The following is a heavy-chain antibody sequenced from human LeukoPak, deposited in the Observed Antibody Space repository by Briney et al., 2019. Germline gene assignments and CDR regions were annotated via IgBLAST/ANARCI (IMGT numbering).Heavy chain of an antibody. J-gene: IGHJ6*03. V-gene: IGHV3-23*01. CDR2: ISGGGDAT. D-gene: IGHD6-13*01. CDR3: AKEVGSSWYHYYYYYMDV. Sequence: GGSLRLSCAASDFTFSTYAMSWVRQAPGKGLEWVSTISGGGDATYYADSVKGRFTISRDNSKNTLYLQMNSLRAEDTAVYYCAKEVGSSWYHYYYYYMDVWGKGTTVTISS. CDR1: DFTFSTYA.